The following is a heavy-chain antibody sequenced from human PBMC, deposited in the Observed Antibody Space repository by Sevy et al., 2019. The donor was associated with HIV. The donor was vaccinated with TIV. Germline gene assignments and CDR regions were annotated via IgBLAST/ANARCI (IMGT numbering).Heavy chain of an antibody. CDR2: IIGNGVLT. V-gene: IGHV3-20*04. CDR3: AREESCGGDCYYFDY. CDR1: GFIFDDYG. J-gene: IGHJ4*02. D-gene: IGHD2-21*02. Sequence: GGSLRLSCAASGFIFDDYGMSWVRQAPGKGLEWVSSIIGNGVLTSYVESVKGRFTISRDNAENSLYLQMNSLRAEDTALYFCAREESCGGDCYYFDYWGQGTLVTVSS.